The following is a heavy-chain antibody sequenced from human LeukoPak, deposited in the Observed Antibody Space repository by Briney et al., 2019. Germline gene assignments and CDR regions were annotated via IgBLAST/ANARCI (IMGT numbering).Heavy chain of an antibody. Sequence: SETLSLTCTVSGGSISSYYWSWIRQPPGKGLEWIGYIYYSGSTKYNPSLKSRVNISVDTSKNQFSLKLNSVTAADTAVYYCARDTSTWIYWGQGTLVTVSS. CDR2: IYYSGST. CDR1: GGSISSYY. D-gene: IGHD5-12*01. J-gene: IGHJ4*02. V-gene: IGHV4-59*12. CDR3: ARDTSTWIY.